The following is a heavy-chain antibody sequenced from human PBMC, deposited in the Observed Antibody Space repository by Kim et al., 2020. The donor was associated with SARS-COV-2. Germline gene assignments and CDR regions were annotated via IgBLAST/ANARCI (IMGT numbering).Heavy chain of an antibody. CDR1: GFKFHHDW. CDR2: INDDGSKK. V-gene: IGHV3-7*01. J-gene: IGHJ6*02. CDR3: ATGDMGV. Sequence: GGSLRLSCTASGFKFHHDWMTWVRQAQGKGLEGVATINDDGSKKYYVESVRGRFTISRDNGKKSLFLQMNSLRVEDTAFYYCATGDMGVWGQGTTVTVS.